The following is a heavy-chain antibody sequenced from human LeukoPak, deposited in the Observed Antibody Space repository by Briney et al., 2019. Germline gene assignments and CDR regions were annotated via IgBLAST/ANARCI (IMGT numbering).Heavy chain of an antibody. V-gene: IGHV1-69*06. D-gene: IGHD4-17*01. CDR1: GGTFSSYA. J-gene: IGHJ4*02. CDR3: ARAHGDLNLFEY. CDR2: IIPIFGTA. Sequence: GASVKVSCKASGGTFSSYAISWVRQAPGQGLEWMGGIIPIFGTANYAQKFRGRVTITADKSTRTAYMELSSLRSEDTAVYYCARAHGDLNLFEYWGQGTLVTVSS.